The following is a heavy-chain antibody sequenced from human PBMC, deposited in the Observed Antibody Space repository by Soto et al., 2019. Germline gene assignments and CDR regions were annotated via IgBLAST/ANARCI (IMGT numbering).Heavy chain of an antibody. V-gene: IGHV1-2*02. Sequence: QVQLVQSGAEVKKPGASVKVSCKASGYTFTDSYMHWVRQAPGQGLEWMGWINPNSGGTNYAQKCQGRVTMTRDTSISTAYMELNRLRSDDTAVYYCARDQSPSSGWPGMDVWGQGTTVTVSS. J-gene: IGHJ6*02. CDR3: ARDQSPSSGWPGMDV. D-gene: IGHD6-19*01. CDR1: GYTFTDSY. CDR2: INPNSGGT.